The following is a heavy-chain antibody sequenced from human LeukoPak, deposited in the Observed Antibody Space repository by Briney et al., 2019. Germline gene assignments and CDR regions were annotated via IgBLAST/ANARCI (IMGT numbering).Heavy chain of an antibody. Sequence: GSLRLSCAASGFTFSHHGMSWVRQAPGKGLEWVSGVGPSGARTYYADSVKGRFTVSRDNSKNMVFLQMNSLRAEDTAIYYCAKDDAYLQYDDWGQGTLVTVSS. J-gene: IGHJ4*02. CDR3: AKDDAYLQYDD. CDR1: GFTFSHHG. V-gene: IGHV3-23*01. D-gene: IGHD5-24*01. CDR2: VGPSGART.